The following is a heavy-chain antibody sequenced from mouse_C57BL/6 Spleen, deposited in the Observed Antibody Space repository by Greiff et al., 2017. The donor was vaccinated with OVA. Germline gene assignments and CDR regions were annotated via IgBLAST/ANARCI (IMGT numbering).Heavy chain of an antibody. CDR1: GYSFTGYY. CDR3: ASSTVGFDY. D-gene: IGHD1-1*01. Sequence: VQLQQSGPELVKPGASVKISCKASGYSFTGYYMNWVKQSPEKSLEWIGEINPSTGGTTYNQKFKAKATLTVDKSSSTAYMQLKSLTSEDAAVYYCASSTVGFDYWGQGTTLTVSS. J-gene: IGHJ2*01. CDR2: INPSTGGT. V-gene: IGHV1-42*01.